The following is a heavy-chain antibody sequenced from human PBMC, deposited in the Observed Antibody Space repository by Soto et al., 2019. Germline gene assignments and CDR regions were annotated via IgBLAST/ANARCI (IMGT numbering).Heavy chain of an antibody. CDR2: IKSKTDGGTT. D-gene: IGHD6-19*01. CDR3: TTVLPDSLAVAGTDY. V-gene: IGHV3-15*01. Sequence: GGSLRLSCAASGFTLSNAWMSWVRQAPGKGLEWVGRIKSKTDGGTTDYAAPVKGRFTISRDDSKNTLYLQMNSLKTEDTAVYYCTTVLPDSLAVAGTDYWGQGTLVTVSS. J-gene: IGHJ4*02. CDR1: GFTLSNAW.